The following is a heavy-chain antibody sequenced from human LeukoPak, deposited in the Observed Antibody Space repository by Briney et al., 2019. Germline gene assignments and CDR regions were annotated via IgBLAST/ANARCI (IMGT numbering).Heavy chain of an antibody. D-gene: IGHD1-26*01. V-gene: IGHV3-23*01. CDR2: ISGSGGST. J-gene: IGHJ4*02. CDR3: ARYSGSYFGGFDY. CDR1: GFTFSSYA. Sequence: GGSLRLSCAPSGFTFSSYAMTWVRQAPGKGLEWVSAISGSGGSTYYADSVKGRFTISRDNSKNTLHLQMNSLRAEDTAVYYCARYSGSYFGGFDYWGQGTLVTVSS.